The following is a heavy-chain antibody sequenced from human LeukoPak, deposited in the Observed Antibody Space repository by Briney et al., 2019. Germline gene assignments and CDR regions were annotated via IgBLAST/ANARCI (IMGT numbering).Heavy chain of an antibody. V-gene: IGHV4-59*01. CDR2: VYYTGNT. CDR3: ARGAESYYDRHFDY. D-gene: IGHD1-26*01. J-gene: IGHJ4*02. Sequence: SETLSLTCTVYAGSISTYYWSWIRQPPGKGLEWIGYVYYTGNTDYNPSLKSRVSISVDTSKKQFSLNLRSVSAADTAVYYCARGAESYYDRHFDYWGQGTLVTVSS. CDR1: AGSISTYY.